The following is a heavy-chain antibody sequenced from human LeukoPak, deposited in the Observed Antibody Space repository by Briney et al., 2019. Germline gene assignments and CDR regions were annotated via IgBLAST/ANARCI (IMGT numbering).Heavy chain of an antibody. CDR1: GYTLTGYY. J-gene: IGHJ5*02. CDR3: ARVGATYSVDP. CDR2: IDPNSGAT. V-gene: IGHV1-2*02. D-gene: IGHD1-26*01. Sequence: GASVKVSCKASGYTLTGYYMHWVRQAPGQGLEWMAWIDPNSGATNYAQKFQGRITMTRDTSISTAYMELSRLRSDDTAVYYCARVGATYSVDPWGQGTLVTVSS.